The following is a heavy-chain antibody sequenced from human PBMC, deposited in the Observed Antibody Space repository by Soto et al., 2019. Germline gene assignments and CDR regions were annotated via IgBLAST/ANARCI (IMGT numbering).Heavy chain of an antibody. J-gene: IGHJ3*02. CDR1: GYTFTSYA. Sequence: ASVKVSCKASGYTFTSYAMHWVRQAPGQRLEWMGWINAGNGNTKYSQQFQGRVTITRDTSASTAYMELSSLRSEDTAVYYCARDLGGEWGSGGAFDIWGQGTMVTVS. CDR2: INAGNGNT. CDR3: ARDLGGEWGSGGAFDI. D-gene: IGHD3-16*01. V-gene: IGHV1-3*01.